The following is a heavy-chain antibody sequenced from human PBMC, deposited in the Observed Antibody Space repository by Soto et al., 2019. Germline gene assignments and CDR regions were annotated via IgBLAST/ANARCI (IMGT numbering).Heavy chain of an antibody. D-gene: IGHD3-10*01. CDR1: GYTFTGYY. CDR2: INPNSGGT. V-gene: IGHV1-2*04. CDR3: ARRVRGGIYGMDV. Sequence: ASVKVSCKASGYTFTGYYMHCVRQAPGQGLEWMGWINPNSGGTNYAQKFQGWVTMTRDTSISTAYMELSRLRSDDTAVYYCARRVRGGIYGMDVWGQGTTVTVSS. J-gene: IGHJ6*02.